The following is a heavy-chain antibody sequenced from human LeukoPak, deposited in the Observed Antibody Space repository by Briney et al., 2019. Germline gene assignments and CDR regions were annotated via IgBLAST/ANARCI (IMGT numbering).Heavy chain of an antibody. J-gene: IGHJ5*02. CDR3: ARDDAVRGIDP. Sequence: PGGSLRLSCAASGFTFSSYWMHWVRHAPGKGLVRVSRINSDGSSTSYADSVKGRFTISRDNAKNTLYLQMNSLRAEDTAVYYCARDDAVRGIDPWGQGTLVTVSS. CDR2: INSDGSST. D-gene: IGHD3-10*01. CDR1: GFTFSSYW. V-gene: IGHV3-74*01.